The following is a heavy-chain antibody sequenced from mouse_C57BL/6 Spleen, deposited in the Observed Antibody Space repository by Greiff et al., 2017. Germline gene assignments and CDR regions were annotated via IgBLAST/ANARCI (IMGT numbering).Heavy chain of an antibody. CDR1: GYTFTSYW. Sequence: VQLQQPGAELVRPGTSVKLSCKASGYTFTSYWMHWVKQRPGQGLEWIGVIDPSDSYTNYNQKFKGKATLTVDTSSSTAYMQLSSLTSEDSAVYYCARGGTTDYFDYWGQGTTLTASS. CDR2: IDPSDSYT. D-gene: IGHD1-1*01. J-gene: IGHJ2*01. CDR3: ARGGTTDYFDY. V-gene: IGHV1-59*01.